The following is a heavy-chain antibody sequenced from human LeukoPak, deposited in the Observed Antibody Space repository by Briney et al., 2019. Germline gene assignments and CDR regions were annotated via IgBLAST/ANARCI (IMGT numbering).Heavy chain of an antibody. CDR1: GFTFSSHD. CDR3: ARGGPGYYLDY. V-gene: IGHV3-13*01. J-gene: IGHJ4*02. Sequence: GGSLRLSCAASGFTFSSHDMHWVRQATGKGLEWISTIGTAGDTYYPGSVKGRFTISRENAKNSLYLQMNILKAGDTAVYYCARGGPGYYLDYWGQGTLVTVSP. CDR2: IGTAGDT.